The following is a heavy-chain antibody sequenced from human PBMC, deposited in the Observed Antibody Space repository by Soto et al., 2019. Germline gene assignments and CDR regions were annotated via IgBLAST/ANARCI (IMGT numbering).Heavy chain of an antibody. D-gene: IGHD3-10*01. CDR2: INHSGST. CDR1: GGSFSGYY. J-gene: IGHJ6*02. V-gene: IGHV4-34*01. CDR3: ARPVTLVRGVIFYGMDV. Sequence: SETLSLTCAVYGGSFSGYYWSWIRQPPGKGLEWIGEINHSGSTNYNPSLKSRVTISVDTSKNQFSLKLSSVTAADTSLYYFARPVTLVRGVIFYGMDVWGQGTTVTVSS.